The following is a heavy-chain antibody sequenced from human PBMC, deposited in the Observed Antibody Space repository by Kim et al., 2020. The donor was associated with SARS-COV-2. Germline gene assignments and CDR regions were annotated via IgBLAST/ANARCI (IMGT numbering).Heavy chain of an antibody. V-gene: IGHV3-43*02. CDR1: GFTFDDYA. Sequence: GGSLRLSCAASGFTFDDYAMHWVRQAPGKGLEWVSLISGDGGSTYYADSVKGRFTISRDNSKNSLYLQMNSLRTEDTALYYCAKDLQFPQLRYFDWLFLGGAGFDYWGQGTLVTVSS. CDR3: AKDLQFPQLRYFDWLFLGGAGFDY. D-gene: IGHD3-9*01. J-gene: IGHJ4*02. CDR2: ISGDGGST.